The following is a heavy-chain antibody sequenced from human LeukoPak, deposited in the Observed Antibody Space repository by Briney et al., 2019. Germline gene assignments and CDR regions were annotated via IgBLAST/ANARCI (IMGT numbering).Heavy chain of an antibody. Sequence: SETLSLTCTVSGGSISSYYWSWIRQPPGKGLEWIGEINHSGSTNYNPSLKSRVTISVDTSKNQFSLKLSSVTAADTAVYYCASGIAAAGTDYYYYGMDVWGQGTTVTVSS. CDR1: GGSISSYY. CDR3: ASGIAAAGTDYYYYGMDV. CDR2: INHSGST. D-gene: IGHD6-13*01. J-gene: IGHJ6*01. V-gene: IGHV4-34*01.